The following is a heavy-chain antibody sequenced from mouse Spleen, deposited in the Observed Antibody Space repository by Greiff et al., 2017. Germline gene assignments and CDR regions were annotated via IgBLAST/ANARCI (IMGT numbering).Heavy chain of an antibody. CDR2: INPSNGRT. D-gene: IGHD2-3*01. V-gene: IGHV1S81*02. J-gene: IGHJ4*01. CDR1: GYTFTSYW. CDR3: ARWGDGYSSYYAMDY. Sequence: QVQLKESGAELVKPGASVKLSCKASGYTFTSYWMHWVKQRPGQGLEWIGEINPSNGRTNYNEKFKSKATLTVDKSSSTAYMQLSSLTSEDSAVYYCARWGDGYSSYYAMDYWGQGTSVTVSS.